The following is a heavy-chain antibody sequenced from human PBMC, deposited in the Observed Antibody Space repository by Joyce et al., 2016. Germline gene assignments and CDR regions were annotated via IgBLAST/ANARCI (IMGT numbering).Heavy chain of an antibody. CDR2: IKNSGVT. CDR3: ARSQWLAPLMY. D-gene: IGHD6-19*01. Sequence: QVQLQQWGAGLLKPSETLSLTCAVSGGPFRGFFWTWVRQAPGKGLEWIGDIKNSGVTNYNPSLKTRVTFSVDTSKSQFSLKLTSLSAADTAVYYCARSQWLAPLMYWGQGTPVTVSS. CDR1: GGPFRGFF. V-gene: IGHV4-34*01. J-gene: IGHJ4*02.